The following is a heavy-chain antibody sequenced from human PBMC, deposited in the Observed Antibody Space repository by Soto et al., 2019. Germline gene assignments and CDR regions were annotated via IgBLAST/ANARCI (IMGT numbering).Heavy chain of an antibody. J-gene: IGHJ6*02. CDR2: MNPNSGNR. V-gene: IGHV1-8*01. CDR1: GYTFASYD. CDR3: AKVSAAAGTRRYHYYGMDV. D-gene: IGHD6-13*01. Sequence: ASVKVSCKASGYTFASYDINWVRQATGQGLEWMGWMNPNSGNRGYAQTFQGRVTMTRNTSISTAYMELSSLRSEDTAVYYCAKVSAAAGTRRYHYYGMDVWGQGTTVTVSS.